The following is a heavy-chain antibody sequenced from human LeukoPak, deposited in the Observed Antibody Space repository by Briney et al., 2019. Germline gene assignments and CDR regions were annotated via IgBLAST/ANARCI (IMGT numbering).Heavy chain of an antibody. V-gene: IGHV4-39*01. CDR2: IYYSGST. CDR3: ARLSHESGVDY. Sequence: PSETLSLTCTVSGGSISSYYWGLIRQPPGKGLEWIGSIYYSGSTYYNPSLKSRVTISVDTSKNQFSLKLSSVTAADTAVYYCARLSHESGVDYWGQGTLVTVSS. CDR1: GGSISSYY. J-gene: IGHJ4*02.